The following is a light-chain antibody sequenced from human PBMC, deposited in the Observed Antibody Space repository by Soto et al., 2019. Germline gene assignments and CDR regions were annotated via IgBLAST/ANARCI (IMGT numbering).Light chain of an antibody. CDR3: AAWDDSLNGIYV. Sequence: QSVLTQPPSASGTPGQRVTISCSGSSSNIGSNTVNWYQQLPGTAPKLLIYSNNQRPSGVPDRFSGSKSGTSASLAISELQSEDEADYYCAAWDDSLNGIYVFGTGTKLTVL. J-gene: IGLJ1*01. CDR2: SNN. CDR1: SSNIGSNT. V-gene: IGLV1-44*01.